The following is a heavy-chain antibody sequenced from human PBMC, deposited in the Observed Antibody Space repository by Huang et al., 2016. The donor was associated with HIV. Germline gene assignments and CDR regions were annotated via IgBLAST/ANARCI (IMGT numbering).Heavy chain of an antibody. CDR3: ARGGSGYDY. J-gene: IGHJ4*02. D-gene: IGHD5-12*01. Sequence: EVQLVQSGGGLVQPGKSLTLSCAGSGFKFDFYWISWVRQAAGKGLEWVTNIREDGGERHYGGPVKGRFTISRDNAKNSVYLQMDSLRVDDTAVYFCARGGSGYDYWGQGSLVTVSS. V-gene: IGHV3-7*01. CDR1: GFKFDFYW. CDR2: IREDGGER.